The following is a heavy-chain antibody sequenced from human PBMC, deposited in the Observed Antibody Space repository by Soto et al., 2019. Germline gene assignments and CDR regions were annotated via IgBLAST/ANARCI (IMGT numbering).Heavy chain of an antibody. D-gene: IGHD5-12*01. V-gene: IGHV4-59*01. CDR2: IYYSGST. J-gene: IGHJ5*02. CDR3: ARDRGSGYDLWGFDP. CDR1: GGSISSYY. Sequence: SETLSLTCTVSGGSISSYYWSWIRLPPGKGLEWIGYIYYSGSTNYNPSLKSRVTISVDTSKNQFSLKLSSVTAADTAVYYCARDRGSGYDLWGFDPWGQGTLVTVSS.